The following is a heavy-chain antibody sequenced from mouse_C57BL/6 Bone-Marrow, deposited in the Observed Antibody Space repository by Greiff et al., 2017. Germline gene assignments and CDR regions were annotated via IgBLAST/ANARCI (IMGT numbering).Heavy chain of an antibody. CDR2: IYPSDSET. CDR1: GYTFTSYW. D-gene: IGHD1-1*01. V-gene: IGHV1-61*01. Sequence: VQLKQPGAELVRPGSSVKLSCKASGYTFTSYWMDWVKQRPGQGLEWIGNIYPSDSETHYNQKFKDKATLTVDKSSSTAYMQLSSLTSEDSAVYYCARSSRTVPFAYWGQGTLVTVSA. CDR3: ARSSRTVPFAY. J-gene: IGHJ3*01.